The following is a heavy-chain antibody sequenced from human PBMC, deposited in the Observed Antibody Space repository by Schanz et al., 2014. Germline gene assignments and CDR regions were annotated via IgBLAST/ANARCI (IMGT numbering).Heavy chain of an antibody. Sequence: EVQLLESGGGLVQPGGSLRLSCAASGFTFSSYAMSWVRQAPGKGLEWVSVIYSGIGAYYADSVKGRFTISRDNSENTLYLQMNSLSADDTAVFYCAKGMGYCSGGTCYDYYYYGLDVWGQGTTVTVSS. D-gene: IGHD2-15*01. CDR1: GFTFSSYA. CDR2: IYSGIGA. J-gene: IGHJ6*02. CDR3: AKGMGYCSGGTCYDYYYYGLDV. V-gene: IGHV3-23*03.